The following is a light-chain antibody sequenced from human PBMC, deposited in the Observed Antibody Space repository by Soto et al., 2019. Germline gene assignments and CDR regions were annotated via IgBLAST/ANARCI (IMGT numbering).Light chain of an antibody. CDR2: DAS. V-gene: IGKV3-20*01. J-gene: IGKJ1*01. CDR3: QQDSSSPLT. Sequence: EIVLTHSPGTLSLSPGERATLSCRASQTITNNYLAWYQQKPGQAPRLVIYDASSRATGIPDRFSASGSGTDFTLTISRLEPEDVAVYYCQQDSSSPLTF. CDR1: QTITNNY.